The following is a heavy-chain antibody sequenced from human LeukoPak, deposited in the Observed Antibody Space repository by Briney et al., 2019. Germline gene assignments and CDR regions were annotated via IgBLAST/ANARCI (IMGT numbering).Heavy chain of an antibody. Sequence: GGSLRLSCATSGFTFSTYRFHWVRQAPGKGLEGLSYISSNSRTISYADSVKGRFTISRDNAKNSLYLQMNSLRDEDSAVYYCARDPFVSVAGLDYWGQGTLVTVSS. CDR2: ISSNSRTI. V-gene: IGHV3-48*02. J-gene: IGHJ4*02. CDR1: GFTFSTYR. CDR3: ARDPFVSVAGLDY. D-gene: IGHD6-19*01.